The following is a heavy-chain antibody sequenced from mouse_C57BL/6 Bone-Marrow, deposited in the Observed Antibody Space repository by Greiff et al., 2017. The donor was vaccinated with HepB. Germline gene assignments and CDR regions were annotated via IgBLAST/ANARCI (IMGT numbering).Heavy chain of an antibody. Sequence: VQLQQSGAELVRPGASVKLSCTASGFNIKDDYMHWVKQRPEQGLEWIGWIDPENGDTEYASKFQGQATITADTSSNTAYLQLSSLTSEDTAVYYCTTMYYYGSNYAMDYGGQGTSGTVAS. V-gene: IGHV14-4*01. CDR1: GFNIKDDY. J-gene: IGHJ4*01. CDR3: TTMYYYGSNYAMDY. D-gene: IGHD1-1*01. CDR2: IDPENGDT.